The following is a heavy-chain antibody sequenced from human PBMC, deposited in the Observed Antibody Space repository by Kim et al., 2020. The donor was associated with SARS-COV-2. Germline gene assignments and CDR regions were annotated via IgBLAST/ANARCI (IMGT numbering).Heavy chain of an antibody. D-gene: IGHD2-2*01. CDR2: ISGDGGRT. V-gene: IGHV3-43*02. J-gene: IGHJ6*03. CDR3: AKDREYHHGYYYYYMDV. CDR1: GFTFDDYA. Sequence: GGSLRLSCAASGFTFDDYAMHWVRQAPGKGLEWVSLISGDGGRTYYADSVKGRFTISRDNSKNSLYLQMNSLRTEDTALYYCAKDREYHHGYYYYYMDVWGKGTTVTVSS.